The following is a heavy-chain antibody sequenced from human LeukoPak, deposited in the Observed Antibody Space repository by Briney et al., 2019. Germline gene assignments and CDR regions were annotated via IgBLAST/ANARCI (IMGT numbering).Heavy chain of an antibody. V-gene: IGHV4-34*08. Sequence: GSLRLSCAASGLTLSNYAMSWVRQAPGKGLEWIGEINHSGSTNYNPSLKSRVTISVDTSKNQFSLKLSSVTAADTAVYYCAGVRGVSPDYWGQGTLVTVSS. D-gene: IGHD3-10*01. J-gene: IGHJ4*02. CDR3: AGVRGVSPDY. CDR1: GLTLSNYA. CDR2: INHSGST.